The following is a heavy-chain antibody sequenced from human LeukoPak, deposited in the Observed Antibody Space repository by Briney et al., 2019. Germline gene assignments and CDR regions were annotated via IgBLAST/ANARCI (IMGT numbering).Heavy chain of an antibody. CDR2: IWQDGHNK. D-gene: IGHD2-2*01. V-gene: IGHV3-30*02. J-gene: IGHJ4*02. CDR3: AKDCSTNCYFHF. Sequence: GGSLRLFCAASGFSFSCYGMQWVRQAPGKGLEWVAFIWQDGHNKYSVDSVKSRFTISRDNSKNTMYLQISSLRPEDTAVYYGAKDCSTNCYFHFWGQEILVTVS. CDR1: GFSFSCYG.